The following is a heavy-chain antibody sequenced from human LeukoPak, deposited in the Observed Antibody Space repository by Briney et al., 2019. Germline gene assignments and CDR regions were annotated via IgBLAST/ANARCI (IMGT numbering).Heavy chain of an antibody. Sequence: GGSLRLSCAASGFTFSSYSMNWVRQAPGKGLEWVSSISSSSSYIYYADSVKGRFTISRDNAKNSLYLQMNSLRAEDTAVYYCARGVVPGDHSCMDVWGKGTTVTISS. J-gene: IGHJ6*03. CDR3: ARGVVPGDHSCMDV. V-gene: IGHV3-21*01. CDR1: GFTFSSYS. D-gene: IGHD2-15*01. CDR2: ISSSSSYI.